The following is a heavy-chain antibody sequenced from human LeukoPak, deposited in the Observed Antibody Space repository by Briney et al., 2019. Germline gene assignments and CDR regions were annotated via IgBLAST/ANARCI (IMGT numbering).Heavy chain of an antibody. CDR3: AKTIFGVVIRNGAFDI. CDR2: IIPIFGTA. D-gene: IGHD3-3*01. J-gene: IGHJ3*02. V-gene: IGHV1-69*13. CDR1: GGTFSSYA. Sequence: ASVKVSCKASGGTFSSYAISWVRQAPGQGLEWMGGIIPIFGTANYAQKFQGRVTITADESTSTAYMELSSLRSEDTAVYYCAKTIFGVVIRNGAFDIWGQGTMVTVSS.